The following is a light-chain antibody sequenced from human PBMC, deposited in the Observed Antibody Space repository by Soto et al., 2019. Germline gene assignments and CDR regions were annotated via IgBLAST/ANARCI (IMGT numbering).Light chain of an antibody. V-gene: IGLV1-47*01. CDR3: AAWDGSLSGYV. Sequence: QSVLTQPPSASGTPGQGVTISCSGSSSNIGTYYVYWYQQLPGAAPKLLIYRNNQRPSGVPDRFSGSKSGTSASLAISGLRSEDEDDYYCAAWDGSLSGYVFGTGTKLTVL. CDR2: RNN. CDR1: SSNIGTYY. J-gene: IGLJ1*01.